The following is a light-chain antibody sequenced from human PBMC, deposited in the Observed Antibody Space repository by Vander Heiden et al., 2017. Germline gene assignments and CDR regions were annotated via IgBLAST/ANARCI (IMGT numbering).Light chain of an antibody. CDR1: SCNIGAEYD. Sequence: QSALAQPPSVSGAPGQRVTISCTGSSCNIGAEYDVRWYRQLPGTPPKPLIYDNWRRPSGVPDRISGSKTGTSASLAITALQAEDEADYYCQSYDSSLSASVFGGGTKLTVL. V-gene: IGLV1-40*01. CDR3: QSYDSSLSASV. CDR2: DNW. J-gene: IGLJ3*02.